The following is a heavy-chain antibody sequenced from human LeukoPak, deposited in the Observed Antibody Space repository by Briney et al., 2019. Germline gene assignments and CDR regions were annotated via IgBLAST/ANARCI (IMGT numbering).Heavy chain of an antibody. CDR2: IYYSGST. Sequence: SETLSLTCTVSGGSISSGGYSWGWIRQPPGKGLEWIGSIYYSGSTYYNPSLKSRVTISVDTSKNQFSLKLSSVTAADTAVYYCARHPDWLLFDYWGQGTLVTVSS. CDR3: ARHPDWLLFDY. CDR1: GGSISSGGYS. V-gene: IGHV4-39*01. D-gene: IGHD3-9*01. J-gene: IGHJ4*02.